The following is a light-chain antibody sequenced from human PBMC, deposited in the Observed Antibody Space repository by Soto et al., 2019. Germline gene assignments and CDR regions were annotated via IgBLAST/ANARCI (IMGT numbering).Light chain of an antibody. CDR1: SSNIGNNY. Sequence: QSVLTQPPSVSAAPGQNVTISCSGTSSNIGNNYVSWYQHLPGTAPKILIYDNNKRPSGIPDRFSGFKSGTSATLGITGLQTGDQADYYCGTSDTRLSVFYVFGTGTKVTVL. CDR3: GTSDTRLSVFYV. V-gene: IGLV1-51*01. CDR2: DNN. J-gene: IGLJ1*01.